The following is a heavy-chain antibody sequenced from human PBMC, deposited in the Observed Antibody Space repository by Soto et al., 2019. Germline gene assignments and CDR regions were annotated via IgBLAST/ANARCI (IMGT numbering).Heavy chain of an antibody. CDR1: GFTFDIYA. CDR2: ISGSGGST. V-gene: IGHV3-23*01. D-gene: IGHD2-2*02. CDR3: ARYKQGSPPRPSDY. J-gene: IGHJ4*02. Sequence: GGSLRLSCAASGFTFDIYAMNWVRQAPGKGLEWVSAISGSGGSTYYADSVKGRFTISRDNSKNTLYLQMNSLRAEDTAVYYCARYKQGSPPRPSDYWGQGTLVTVSS.